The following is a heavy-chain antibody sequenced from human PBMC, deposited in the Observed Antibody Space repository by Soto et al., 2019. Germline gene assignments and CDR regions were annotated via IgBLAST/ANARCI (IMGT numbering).Heavy chain of an antibody. CDR1: GGTFSSYG. V-gene: IGHV1-69*13. Sequence: ASVKVSCKAYGGTFSSYGISWVRQAPGQGLEWMGGIIPLFGTTNFAHKFKGRVTITADESTSTVYMELSSLRFEDTAIYYCARAHGSSWYNWFDPWGQGTLVTVSS. CDR3: ARAHGSSWYNWFDP. CDR2: IIPLFGTT. D-gene: IGHD6-19*01. J-gene: IGHJ5*02.